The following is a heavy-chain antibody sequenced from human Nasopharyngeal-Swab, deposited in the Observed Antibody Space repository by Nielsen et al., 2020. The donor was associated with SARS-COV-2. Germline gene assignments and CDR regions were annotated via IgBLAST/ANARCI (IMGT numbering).Heavy chain of an antibody. CDR2: ISSSSSYI. V-gene: IGHV3-21*01. CDR1: GFTFSSYS. Sequence: GESLKISCAASGFTFSSYSMNWVRQAPGKGLEWVSSISSSSSYIYYADSVKGRFTISRDNAKNSLYLQMNSLRAEDTAVYYCARNLPLRFLEWLFPDYFDYWGQRTLVTVSS. CDR3: ARNLPLRFLEWLFPDYFDY. D-gene: IGHD3-3*01. J-gene: IGHJ4*02.